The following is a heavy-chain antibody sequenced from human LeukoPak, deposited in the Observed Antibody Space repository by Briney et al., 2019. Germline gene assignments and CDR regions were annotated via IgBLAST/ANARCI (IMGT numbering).Heavy chain of an antibody. CDR3: ARDDTSADYYDSSGYPPAFDI. CDR1: GYTFTSYG. D-gene: IGHD3-22*01. Sequence: ASVKVSCKASGYTFTSYGISWVRQAPGQGLEWMGWISAYNGNTKYAQKLQGRVTMTTDTSTTTAYMELRSLRSDDTAVYYCARDDTSADYYDSSGYPPAFDIWGQGTMVTVSS. CDR2: ISAYNGNT. V-gene: IGHV1-18*01. J-gene: IGHJ3*02.